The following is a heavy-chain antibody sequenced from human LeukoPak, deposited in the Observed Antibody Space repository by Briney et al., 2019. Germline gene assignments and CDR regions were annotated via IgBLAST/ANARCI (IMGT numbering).Heavy chain of an antibody. V-gene: IGHV4-30-2*01. CDR1: GVSISSGGYS. Sequence: PSETLSLTCAVSGVSISSGGYSWSWIRQPPGKGLEWIGYIYHSGSTYYNPSLKSRVTISVDRSKNQFSLKLSSVTAADTAVYYCARTNWEYYFDYWGQGTLVTVSS. CDR3: ARTNWEYYFDY. D-gene: IGHD7-27*01. CDR2: IYHSGST. J-gene: IGHJ4*02.